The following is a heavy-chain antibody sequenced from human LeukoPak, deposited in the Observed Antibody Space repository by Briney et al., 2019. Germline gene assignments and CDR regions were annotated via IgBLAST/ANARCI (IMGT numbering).Heavy chain of an antibody. V-gene: IGHV3-7*01. CDR2: IKEDGSEK. J-gene: IGHJ4*02. CDR1: GFTFSPHA. CDR3: ARVGPLTTVTESFDY. Sequence: GGSLRLSCAASGFTFSPHAMHWVRQAPGKGLEWVANIKEDGSEKNYVGSVKGRFTISRDNAKNSLYLQMNSLRAEDTAVYYCARVGPLTTVTESFDYWGQGTLVTVSS. D-gene: IGHD4-17*01.